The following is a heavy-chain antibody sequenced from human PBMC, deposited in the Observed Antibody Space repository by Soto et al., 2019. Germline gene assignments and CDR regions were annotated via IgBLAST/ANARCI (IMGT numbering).Heavy chain of an antibody. CDR3: ARGGYYDNSWGKLRHYGLDV. D-gene: IGHD3-16*01. CDR2: LSPYNDYT. CDR1: GYTCIRYG. J-gene: IGHJ6*02. V-gene: IGHV1-18*01. Sequence: QVQLAQSANEVKKPGASVRVSCKAAGYTCIRYGIAWVRQAPGQGLEWMGWLSPYNDYTVYAQKFQGRVSMTADTSTRTVYMPLRGLNSDDTAVYYGARGGYYDNSWGKLRHYGLDVWGQGTSVSVSS.